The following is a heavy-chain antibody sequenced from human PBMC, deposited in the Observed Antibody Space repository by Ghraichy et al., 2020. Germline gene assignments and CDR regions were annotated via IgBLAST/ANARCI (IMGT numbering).Heavy chain of an antibody. J-gene: IGHJ4*02. Sequence: SQTLSLTCAISGDSVSSNSAAWNWIRQSPSRGLEWLGRTFYRSKWKNDYAVSVRGRITINPDTSKNQFSLQLKSATPENTAVYYCARTRGFFDSWGQGILVTVSS. CDR2: TFYRSKWKN. CDR1: GDSVSSNSAA. D-gene: IGHD3-10*01. CDR3: ARTRGFFDS. V-gene: IGHV6-1*01.